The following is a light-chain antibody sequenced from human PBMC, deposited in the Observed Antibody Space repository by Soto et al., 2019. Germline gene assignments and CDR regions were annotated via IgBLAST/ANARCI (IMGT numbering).Light chain of an antibody. CDR3: CSYTSDLTPYV. Sequence: QSALTQPVSVSGSPGQSITISCTGTSSDIGGHDDVSWYQQHPGKVPKLLTYGVTDRPSGVSNRFSGSKSGNVASLTISGLQAEDEADYYCCSYTSDLTPYVFGTGTKVTVL. CDR2: GVT. V-gene: IGLV2-14*03. J-gene: IGLJ1*01. CDR1: SSDIGGHDD.